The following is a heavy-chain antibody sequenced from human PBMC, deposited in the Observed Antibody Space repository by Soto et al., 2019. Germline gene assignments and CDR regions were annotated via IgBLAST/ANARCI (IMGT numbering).Heavy chain of an antibody. Sequence: GGSLRLSCAASGFTFTNHAMHWVRQAPGKGLEWVAAIWYDGTIKYYADSVKGRLTISRDNSKNTLYLQMNSLRAEDTAIYYCARGIRRWELLDHWGQGTPVTVSS. CDR1: GFTFTNHA. CDR3: ARGIRRWELLDH. D-gene: IGHD1-26*01. J-gene: IGHJ4*02. V-gene: IGHV3-33*01. CDR2: IWYDGTIK.